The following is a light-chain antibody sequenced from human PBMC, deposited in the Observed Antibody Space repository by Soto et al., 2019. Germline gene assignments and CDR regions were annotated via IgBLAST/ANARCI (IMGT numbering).Light chain of an antibody. Sequence: DIQMTQSPSTLSASVGDRVTITCRASQSISSWLAWYQQKPGKAPKLLIYKASSIESGIPSRFSGSGSGTEFTLTISSLQPDAFAKYYCQQNKSQCTFGQGTKVEIK. V-gene: IGKV1-5*03. CDR3: QQNKSQCT. CDR1: QSISSW. CDR2: KAS. J-gene: IGKJ1*01.